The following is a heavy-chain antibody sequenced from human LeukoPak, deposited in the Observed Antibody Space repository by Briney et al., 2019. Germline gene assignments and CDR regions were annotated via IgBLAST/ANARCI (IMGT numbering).Heavy chain of an antibody. CDR2: IKEDGSAK. CDR1: GFTLSTHW. V-gene: IGHV3-7*01. Sequence: GGALRLSCVASGFTLSTHWLSWVRQVPGEGLEWVANIKEDGSAKYYVDSVKGRFTISRDNAKKSLYLKMSSLIAEDSAVYYCASGYLDDFWSGHFWGQGTQVTVSS. CDR3: ASGYLDDFWSGHF. D-gene: IGHD3-3*01. J-gene: IGHJ4*02.